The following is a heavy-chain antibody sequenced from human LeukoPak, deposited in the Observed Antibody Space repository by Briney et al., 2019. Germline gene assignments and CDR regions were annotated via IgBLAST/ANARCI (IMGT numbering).Heavy chain of an antibody. CDR2: IYPGDSDT. Sequence: GESLKISCKGSGYSFTSYWIGWVRQMPGKGLEWMGIIYPGDSDTRYSPSFQGQVTISADKSISTAYLQWSSLKASDTAMYYCARYGGSGSYYNHYYYYYGMDVWGQGTTVTVSS. CDR1: GYSFTSYW. J-gene: IGHJ6*02. V-gene: IGHV5-51*01. D-gene: IGHD3-10*01. CDR3: ARYGGSGSYYNHYYYYYGMDV.